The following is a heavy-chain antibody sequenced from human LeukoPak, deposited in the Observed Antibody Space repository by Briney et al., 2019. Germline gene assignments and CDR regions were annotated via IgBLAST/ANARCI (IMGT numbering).Heavy chain of an antibody. CDR1: GFTFSSYS. CDR2: ISSSSSYI. V-gene: IGHV3-21*01. J-gene: IGHJ5*02. CDR3: AREIDPELRGGWFDP. Sequence: PGGSLRLSCAASGFTFSSYSMNWVRQAPGKGLEWVSSISSSSSYIYYADSVKGRFTISRDNAKNSLYLQMNSLRAEDTAVYYCAREIDPELRGGWFDPWGQGTLVTVSS. D-gene: IGHD1-7*01.